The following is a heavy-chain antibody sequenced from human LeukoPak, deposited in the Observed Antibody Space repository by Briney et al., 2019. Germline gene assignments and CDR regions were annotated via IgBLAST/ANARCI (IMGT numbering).Heavy chain of an antibody. CDR3: ARGVFTYYDFRSGYSHFDY. Sequence: PSETLSLTCAVYGGSFSGYYWSWIRQPPGKGLEWIGEINHSGSTNYNPSLKSRVTISVDTSKNQFSLKLSSVTAADTAVYYCARGVFTYYDFRSGYSHFDYWGQGTLVTVSS. J-gene: IGHJ4*02. CDR1: GGSFSGYY. V-gene: IGHV4-34*01. D-gene: IGHD3-3*01. CDR2: INHSGST.